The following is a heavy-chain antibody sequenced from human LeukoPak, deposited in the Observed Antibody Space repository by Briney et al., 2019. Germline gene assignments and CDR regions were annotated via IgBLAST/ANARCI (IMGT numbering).Heavy chain of an antibody. CDR2: IYYSGSA. D-gene: IGHD6-25*01. J-gene: IGHJ4*02. CDR1: GGSISDSG. CDR3: ARAGGVKTAALDLDY. Sequence: PSETLSLTCTVAGGSISDSGWSWVRQPPGKGLEWSGNIYYSGSANHNPSLKSRVTISRDTSKNQFSLKLTSVTTADTAVYYCARAGGVKTAALDLDYWGQGTLVTVSS. V-gene: IGHV4-59*13.